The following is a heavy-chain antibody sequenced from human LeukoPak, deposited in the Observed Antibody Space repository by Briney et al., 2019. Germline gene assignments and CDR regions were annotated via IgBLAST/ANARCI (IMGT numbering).Heavy chain of an antibody. CDR1: GFTFSSYA. D-gene: IGHD6-6*01. J-gene: IGHJ4*02. CDR2: ISGSGGST. Sequence: GSLRLSCAASGFTFSSYAMSWVRQAPGKGLEWVSAISGSGGSTYYADSVKGRFTISRDNSKNTLYLQMNSLRAEDTAVYYCAKRSQHSRYSSSSDYFDYWGQGTLVTVSS. V-gene: IGHV3-23*01. CDR3: AKRSQHSRYSSSSDYFDY.